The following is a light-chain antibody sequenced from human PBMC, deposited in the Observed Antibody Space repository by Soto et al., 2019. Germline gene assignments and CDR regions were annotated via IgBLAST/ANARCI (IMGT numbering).Light chain of an antibody. Sequence: EIVLTQSPGTLSLSPGERGALSCRASQSVSSTYLAWYQQKPGQAPRLLIYGTSKRATGIPDRFSGSGSGTDFTLTISSLEPEDFAVYYCQQRSNWPRTFGQGTKVDIK. V-gene: IGKV3D-20*02. J-gene: IGKJ1*01. CDR2: GTS. CDR1: QSVSSTY. CDR3: QQRSNWPRT.